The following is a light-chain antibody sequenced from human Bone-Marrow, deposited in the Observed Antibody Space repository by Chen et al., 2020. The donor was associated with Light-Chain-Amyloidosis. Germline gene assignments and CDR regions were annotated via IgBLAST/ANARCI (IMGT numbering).Light chain of an antibody. Sequence: DIQMTQSPATLSAVVGDRVTISCRASQSIRYWLAWYQQKPGKAPNLLNYKASSLQSGVPSRFSGSGSGTEFTLTISSLQPDDFATYYGQQYKSYSWTFGQGTKVEI. J-gene: IGKJ1*01. CDR3: QQYKSYSWT. CDR1: QSIRYW. V-gene: IGKV1-5*03. CDR2: KAS.